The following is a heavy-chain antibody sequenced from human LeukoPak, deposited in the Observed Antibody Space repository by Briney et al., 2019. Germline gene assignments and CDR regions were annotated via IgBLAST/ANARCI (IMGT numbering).Heavy chain of an antibody. Sequence: GGSLRLSCAASGFTFSSYAMSWVRQAPGKGLEWASAISGSGGSTYYADSVKGRFTISRDNSKNTLYLQMNSLRAEDTAVYYCAKDRTVTTTYFDYWGQGTLVTVSS. CDR1: GFTFSSYA. CDR2: ISGSGGST. CDR3: AKDRTVTTTYFDY. D-gene: IGHD4-17*01. J-gene: IGHJ4*02. V-gene: IGHV3-23*01.